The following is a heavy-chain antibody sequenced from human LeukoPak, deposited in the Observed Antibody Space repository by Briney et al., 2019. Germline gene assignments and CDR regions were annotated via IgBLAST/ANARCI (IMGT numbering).Heavy chain of an antibody. V-gene: IGHV4-39*01. CDR1: GASIRSDGYY. CDR2: IYYTGST. Sequence: PSETLSLTCTVSGASIRSDGYYWAWIRQPPGKGLEWIGSIYYTGSTYYNPSLKTRVTISVDTSKNQFSVKLTSMTAADTAVYYGATYAPLNAFHIWGQGTMVTVSS. J-gene: IGHJ3*02. D-gene: IGHD3-16*01. CDR3: ATYAPLNAFHI.